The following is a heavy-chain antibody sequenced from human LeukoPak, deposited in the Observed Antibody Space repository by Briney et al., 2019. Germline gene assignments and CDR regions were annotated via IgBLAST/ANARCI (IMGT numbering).Heavy chain of an antibody. V-gene: IGHV4-59*08. D-gene: IGHD5-24*01. CDR2: TYYSGST. CDR1: GGSISSYY. J-gene: IGHJ3*02. Sequence: SETLSLTCTVSGGSISSYYWSWIRQPPGKGLEWIGYTYYSGSTSYNPSLKSRVAISVDMSKSQFSLELSSVTAADTAIYYCTRHKRWLQSPDAFDIWGQGTMVTVSS. CDR3: TRHKRWLQSPDAFDI.